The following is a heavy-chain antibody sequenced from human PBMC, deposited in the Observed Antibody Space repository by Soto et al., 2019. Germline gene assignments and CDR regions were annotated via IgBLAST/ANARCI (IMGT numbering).Heavy chain of an antibody. CDR3: AKDGYKAFDY. D-gene: IGHD5-12*01. CDR1: GFTFSSYA. V-gene: IGHV3-23*01. J-gene: IGHJ4*02. Sequence: GGSLRLSCAASGFTFSSYAMSWVRQAPGKGLEWVPAISGSGGSTYYADSVKGRFTNSRDNSKNTLYLQMNSLRAEDTAVYYCAKDGYKAFDYWGQGTLVTVSS. CDR2: ISGSGGST.